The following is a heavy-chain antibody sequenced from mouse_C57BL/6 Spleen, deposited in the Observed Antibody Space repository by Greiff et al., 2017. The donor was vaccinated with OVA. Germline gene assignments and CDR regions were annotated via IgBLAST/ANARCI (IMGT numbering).Heavy chain of an antibody. J-gene: IGHJ2*01. Sequence: EVQLVESGPVLVKPGASVKMSCKASGYTFTDYYMNWVKQSHGKSLEWIGVINPYNGGTSYNQKFKGKATLTVDKSSSTAYMELNSLTSEDSAVYYCAHYDYDGGGFDYWGQGTTLTVSS. CDR1: GYTFTDYY. CDR2: INPYNGGT. V-gene: IGHV1-19*01. D-gene: IGHD2-4*01. CDR3: AHYDYDGGGFDY.